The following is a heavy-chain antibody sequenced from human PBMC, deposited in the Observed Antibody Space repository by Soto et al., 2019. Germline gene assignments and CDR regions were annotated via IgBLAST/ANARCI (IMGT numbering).Heavy chain of an antibody. D-gene: IGHD6-19*01. CDR3: ASLIAVAGPDAFDI. Sequence: PGGSLRLSCAASGFTFDDYGMSWVRQAPGRGLEWVSGINWNGGSTGYADSVKGRFTISRDNAKNSLYLQMNSLRAEDTALYYCASLIAVAGPDAFDIWGQGTMVTVSS. CDR2: INWNGGST. V-gene: IGHV3-20*04. CDR1: GFTFDDYG. J-gene: IGHJ3*02.